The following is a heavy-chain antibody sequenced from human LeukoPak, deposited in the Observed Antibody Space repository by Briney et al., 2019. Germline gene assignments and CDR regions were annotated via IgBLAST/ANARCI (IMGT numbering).Heavy chain of an antibody. CDR3: VSPRGFSYGYFDY. Sequence: SETLSLTCTVSGGSISSSSAYWGWIRQPPGKALEWIRSIYYSKNTYYNPSLKSRVTISADTSKNQFSLTLGSVSATDTAVYYCVSPRGFSYGYFDYWGQGTLVTVSS. CDR1: GGSISSSSAY. CDR2: IYYSKNT. V-gene: IGHV4-39*01. D-gene: IGHD5-18*01. J-gene: IGHJ4*02.